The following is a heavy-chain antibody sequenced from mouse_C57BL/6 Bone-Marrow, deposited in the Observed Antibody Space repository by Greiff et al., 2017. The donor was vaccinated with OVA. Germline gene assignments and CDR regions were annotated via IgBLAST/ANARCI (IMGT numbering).Heavy chain of an antibody. Sequence: EVQLQQSGPELVKPGASVKISCPASGYSFTDYNMNWVKQSNGKSLEWIGVINPNYGTTSSNQKFTGKATLTVDPSSSTAYLQLNSLTSEDSAVNYCARGFPYYYGSSYDWYFDVWGKGTTVTVSS. D-gene: IGHD1-1*01. CDR2: INPNYGTT. J-gene: IGHJ1*03. V-gene: IGHV1-39*01. CDR3: ARGFPYYYGSSYDWYFDV. CDR1: GYSFTDYN.